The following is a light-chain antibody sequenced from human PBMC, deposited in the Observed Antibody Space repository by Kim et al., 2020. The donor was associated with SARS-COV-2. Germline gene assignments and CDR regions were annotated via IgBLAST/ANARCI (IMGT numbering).Light chain of an antibody. CDR3: QQYYNYPRT. V-gene: IGKV1-8*01. CDR2: AAS. CDR1: QGXGTY. Sequence: GDRVTTPCRAGQGXGTYLAWYXQXPGKAPKLLIYAASTLQSGVPSRFSGSGSGTDFTLTISCLQSEDFATYYCQQYYNYPRTFGQGTKVDIK. J-gene: IGKJ1*01.